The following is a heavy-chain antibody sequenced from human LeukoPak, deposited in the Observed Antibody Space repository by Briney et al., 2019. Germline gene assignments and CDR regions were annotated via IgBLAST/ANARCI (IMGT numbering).Heavy chain of an antibody. V-gene: IGHV3-21*01. J-gene: IGHJ5*02. Sequence: GGSLRPSCAASGFTFSSYSMNWVRQAPGKGLEWVSSISSSSSYIYYADSVKGRFTISRDNAKNSLYLQMNSLRAEDTVVYYCARGIAAAGTWFDPWGQGTLVTVSS. D-gene: IGHD6-13*01. CDR1: GFTFSSYS. CDR3: ARGIAAAGTWFDP. CDR2: ISSSSSYI.